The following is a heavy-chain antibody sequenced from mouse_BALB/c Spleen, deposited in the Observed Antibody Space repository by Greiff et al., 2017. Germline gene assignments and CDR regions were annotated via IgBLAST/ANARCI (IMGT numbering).Heavy chain of an antibody. CDR2: IYPGDGDT. Sequence: QVQLQQSGAELARPGASVKLSCKASGYTFTSYWMQWVKQRPGQGLEWIGAIYPGDGDTRYTQKFKGKATLTADKSSSTAYMQLSSLASEDSAVYYCDRWERSAYWGQGTLVTVSA. D-gene: IGHD1-1*01. J-gene: IGHJ3*01. V-gene: IGHV1-87*01. CDR3: DRWERSAY. CDR1: GYTFTSYW.